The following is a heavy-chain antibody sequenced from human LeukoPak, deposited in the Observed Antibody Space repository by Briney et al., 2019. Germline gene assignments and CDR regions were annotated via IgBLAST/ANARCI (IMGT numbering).Heavy chain of an antibody. V-gene: IGHV1-18*01. Sequence: ASVKVSCKTSGYTFTIYGISWVRQAPGQGLEWMGLISAYGNTNYAQNLQGKVTMTTDTSTSTAYMELRSLRSDDTAVYYCARGIIGYYFDYWGQGTLVTVSS. CDR2: ISAYGNT. CDR1: GYTFTIYG. CDR3: ARGIIGYYFDY. D-gene: IGHD2-15*01. J-gene: IGHJ4*02.